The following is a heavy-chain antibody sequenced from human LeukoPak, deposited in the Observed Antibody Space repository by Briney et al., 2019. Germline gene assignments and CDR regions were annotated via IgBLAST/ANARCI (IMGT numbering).Heavy chain of an antibody. Sequence: SETLSLTCAVYGGSFSGYYWSWIRQPPGKGLEWIGEINHSGSTNYNPSLKSRVIISVDTSKNQFSLKLSSTTAADTAVYYCARAPVATPSEFDYWGQGTLVTVSS. CDR1: GGSFSGYY. CDR3: ARAPVATPSEFDY. D-gene: IGHD5-12*01. V-gene: IGHV4-34*01. CDR2: INHSGST. J-gene: IGHJ4*02.